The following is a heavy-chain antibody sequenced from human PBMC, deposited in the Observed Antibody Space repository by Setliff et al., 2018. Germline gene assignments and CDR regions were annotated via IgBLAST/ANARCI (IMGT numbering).Heavy chain of an antibody. CDR3: ARDRVVVLAGRRGFYFDY. V-gene: IGHV4-4*07. Sequence: LSLTCTVSGGSISSHYWTWIRQPAGKGLEWIGRLYTSGDTNYNPSLKSRVSMSLDTSKNQFSLKLSSVTAADTAVYYCARDRVVVLAGRRGFYFDYRGQGTLVTVSS. CDR1: GGSISSHY. J-gene: IGHJ4*02. D-gene: IGHD2-15*01. CDR2: LYTSGDT.